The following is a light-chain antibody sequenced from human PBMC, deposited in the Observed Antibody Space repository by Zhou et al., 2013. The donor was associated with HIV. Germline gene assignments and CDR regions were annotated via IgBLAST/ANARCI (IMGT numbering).Light chain of an antibody. CDR2: DIS. J-gene: IGKJ5*01. Sequence: EIVLKQSPATLSVSPGGRATLSCRASQGVGNSLAWYQQKPGQAPRLLIYDISNRATGIPARFSGSGSGTDFTLTISSLEPEDFAVYYCQQRSNWPITFGQGTRLEIK. CDR3: QQRSNWPIT. CDR1: QGVGNS. V-gene: IGKV3-11*01.